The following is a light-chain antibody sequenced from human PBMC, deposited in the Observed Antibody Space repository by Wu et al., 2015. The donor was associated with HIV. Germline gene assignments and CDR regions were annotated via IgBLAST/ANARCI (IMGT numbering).Light chain of an antibody. CDR3: QYFNVHYT. V-gene: IGKV3-20*01. CDR1: QSVSSSY. J-gene: IGKJ2*01. Sequence: IVLTQSPGTLSLSPGERATLSCRASQSVSSSYLAWYQQKPGQAPRLLIYGASSRATGIPDRFSGSGSGTDFTLTIAGLQPDDFATYFCQYFNVHYTFGQGTKLE. CDR2: GAS.